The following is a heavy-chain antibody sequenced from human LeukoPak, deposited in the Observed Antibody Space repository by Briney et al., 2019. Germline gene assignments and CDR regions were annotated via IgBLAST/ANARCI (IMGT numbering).Heavy chain of an antibody. J-gene: IGHJ6*02. Sequence: EPGGSLRLSCAASGFTFSSYAMHWVRQAPGKGLEWVAVISYDGSNKYYADSVKGRFTISRDNSKNTLYLQMNSLRAEDTAVYYCAREDIVVVPAAKYYYYYGMDVWGQGTTVTVSS. CDR1: GFTFSSYA. CDR2: ISYDGSNK. CDR3: AREDIVVVPAAKYYYYYGMDV. D-gene: IGHD2-2*01. V-gene: IGHV3-30-3*01.